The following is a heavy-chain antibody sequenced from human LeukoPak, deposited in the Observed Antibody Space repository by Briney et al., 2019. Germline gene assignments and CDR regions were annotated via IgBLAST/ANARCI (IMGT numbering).Heavy chain of an antibody. CDR2: IKSKTDGGTT. CDR3: TTDEPYSGSYLSSYYYYGMDV. D-gene: IGHD1-26*01. V-gene: IGHV3-15*01. CDR1: GFTFSNAW. J-gene: IGHJ6*02. Sequence: GGSLRLSCAASGFTFSNAWMSWVRQAPGKGLEWVGRIKSKTDGGTTDYAAPVKGRFTISRDDSKNTLYLQMNSLKTEDTAVYYCTTDEPYSGSYLSSYYYYGMDVWGQGTTVTVSS.